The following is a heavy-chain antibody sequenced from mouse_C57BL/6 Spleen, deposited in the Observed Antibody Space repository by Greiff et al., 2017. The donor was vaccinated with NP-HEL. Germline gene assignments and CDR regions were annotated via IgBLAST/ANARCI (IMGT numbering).Heavy chain of an antibody. CDR3: ARGDWDAYFDY. CDR2: IDPSDSET. J-gene: IGHJ2*01. Sequence: QVQLQQPGAELVRPGSSVKLSCKASGYTFTSYWMHWVKQRPIQGLEWIGNIDPSDSETHYNQKFKDKATLTVDKSSSTAYMQLSSLTSEDSAVYYCARGDWDAYFDYWGQGTTLTVSS. CDR1: GYTFTSYW. D-gene: IGHD4-1*01. V-gene: IGHV1-52*01.